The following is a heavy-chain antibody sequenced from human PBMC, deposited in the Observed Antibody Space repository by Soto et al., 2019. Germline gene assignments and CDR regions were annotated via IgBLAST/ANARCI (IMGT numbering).Heavy chain of an antibody. D-gene: IGHD3-10*01. CDR3: AREIRGHYYYGMDV. CDR1: DASMKSSGQY. J-gene: IGHJ6*02. Sequence: PSETVSLTCTVSDASMKSSGQYWGWIRQPPGKALEWIGRIYTSGSTNYNPSLKSRVTMSVDTSKNQFSLKLSSVTAADTAVYYCAREIRGHYYYGMDVWGQGTTVTVSS. V-gene: IGHV4-39*07. CDR2: IYTSGST.